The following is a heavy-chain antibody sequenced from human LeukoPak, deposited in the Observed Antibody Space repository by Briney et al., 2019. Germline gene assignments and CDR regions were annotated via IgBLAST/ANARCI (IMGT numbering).Heavy chain of an antibody. J-gene: IGHJ4*02. D-gene: IGHD2-15*01. Sequence: SETLSLTCSVAGGSISSSSSYWGWLRQPPGKGLEWIGEINHSGSTNYNPSLKSRVTISVDTSKNQFSLKLSSVTAADTAVYYCARGRYCSGGSCHFYVPKNDYWGQGTLVTVSS. V-gene: IGHV4-39*07. CDR1: GGSISSSSSY. CDR2: INHSGST. CDR3: ARGRYCSGGSCHFYVPKNDY.